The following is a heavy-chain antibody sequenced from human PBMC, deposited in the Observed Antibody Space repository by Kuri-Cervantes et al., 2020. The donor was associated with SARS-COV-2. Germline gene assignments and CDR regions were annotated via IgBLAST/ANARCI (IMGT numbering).Heavy chain of an antibody. V-gene: IGHV3-30*03. CDR3: ARDVSGPSRDGYNQLWGGY. D-gene: IGHD5-24*01. Sequence: GGSLRLSCAASGFTFSSYGMHWVRQAPGKGLEWVAVISYDGSNKYYADSVKGRFTISRDNSKNTLYLQMNSLRAEDTAVYYCARDVSGPSRDGYNQLWGGYWGQGTLVTCYS. CDR2: ISYDGSNK. J-gene: IGHJ4*02. CDR1: GFTFSSYG.